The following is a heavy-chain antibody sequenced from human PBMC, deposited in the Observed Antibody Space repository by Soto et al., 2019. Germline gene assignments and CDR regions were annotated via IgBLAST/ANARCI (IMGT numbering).Heavy chain of an antibody. CDR1: GGSISSGGYY. CDR2: IYYSGST. Sequence: SETLSLTCTVSGGSISSGGYYWSWIRQHPGKGLEWIGYIYYSGSTYYNPSLKSRVTISVDTSKNQFSLKLSSVTAADTAAYYCASLRYFDWLNYWGQGTLVTVSS. J-gene: IGHJ4*02. CDR3: ASLRYFDWLNY. D-gene: IGHD3-9*01. V-gene: IGHV4-31*03.